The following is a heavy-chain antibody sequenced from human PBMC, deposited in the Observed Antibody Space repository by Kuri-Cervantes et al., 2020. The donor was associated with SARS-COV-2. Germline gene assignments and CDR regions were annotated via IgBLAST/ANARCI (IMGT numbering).Heavy chain of an antibody. J-gene: IGHJ4*02. D-gene: IGHD2-15*01. V-gene: IGHV1-2*02. CDR1: AYTFTAYY. CDR3: AREPGYCSGGTCLDY. CDR2: INPYNGDT. Sequence: ASVNVTFQATAYTFTAYYIHWVRQAPGQGLEWMGWINPYNGDTNYAQKFQGRVTLTRDTSISTAYMELNRLRSDDTAVYYCAREPGYCSGGTCLDYWGQGTLVTVSS.